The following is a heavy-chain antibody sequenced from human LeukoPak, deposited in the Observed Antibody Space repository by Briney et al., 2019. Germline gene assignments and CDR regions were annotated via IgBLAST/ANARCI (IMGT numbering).Heavy chain of an antibody. CDR3: ARDPEEYYMDV. V-gene: IGHV3-53*01. CDR1: GFTVSSNY. J-gene: IGHJ6*03. Sequence: GGSLRLSCAASGFTVSSNYMSWVRQAPGKGLEWVSVMFSRGSTNYADSVKGRFTISRDNSKNTLYLQMNSLRAEDMAVYYCARDPEEYYMDVWGKGTTVTVSS. CDR2: MFSRGST.